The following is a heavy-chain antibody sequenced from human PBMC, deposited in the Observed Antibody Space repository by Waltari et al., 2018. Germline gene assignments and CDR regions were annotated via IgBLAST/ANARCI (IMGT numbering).Heavy chain of an antibody. CDR3: AKVDNVGLNNY. CDR2: IYSGGST. D-gene: IGHD1-1*01. J-gene: IGHJ4*02. CDR1: GFTVGNNF. V-gene: IGHV3-53*01. Sequence: EVQLVESGGDLIQPGGSLSLYCAASGFTVGNNFMGWGRQAPGKGLEWVAVIYSGGSTNYIDSVRGRFTIASDSSKNTLYLQMNSLKAEDTAVYYCAKVDNVGLNNYWGQGTLVTVSS.